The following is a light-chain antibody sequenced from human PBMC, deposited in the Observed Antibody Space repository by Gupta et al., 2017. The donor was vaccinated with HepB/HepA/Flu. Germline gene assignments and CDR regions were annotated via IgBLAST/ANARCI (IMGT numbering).Light chain of an antibody. CDR3: QQSSSRPRT. J-gene: IGKJ1*01. CDR2: AAS. V-gene: IGKV1-39*01. Sequence: DIQMTQSPSSLSASVGDSVTLTCRASESISNHLNWYQQKPGEAPKILIYAASTLHSGVPSRFSGSGSGTDFTLTISSLQPDDFATYFCQQSSSRPRTFGQGTKVEI. CDR1: ESISNH.